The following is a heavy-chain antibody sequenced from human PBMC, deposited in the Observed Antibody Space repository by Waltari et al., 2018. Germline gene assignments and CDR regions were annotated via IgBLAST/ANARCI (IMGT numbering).Heavy chain of an antibody. J-gene: IGHJ6*02. Sequence: EVQLVESGGGLIQPGGSLRLSCAASGFTVSSNYMSWVRQAPGKGLEWVSVIYSGGSTYYADSVKGRFTISRDNSKNTLYLQMNSLRAEDTAVYYCAGSTYIAAAGIYYYYGMDVWGQGTTVTVSS. D-gene: IGHD6-13*01. CDR2: IYSGGST. CDR3: AGSTYIAAAGIYYYYGMDV. CDR1: GFTVSSNY. V-gene: IGHV3-53*01.